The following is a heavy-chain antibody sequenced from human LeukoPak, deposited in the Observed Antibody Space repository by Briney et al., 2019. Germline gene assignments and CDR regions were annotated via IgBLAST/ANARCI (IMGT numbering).Heavy chain of an antibody. CDR2: ISGSGGST. CDR3: ARGGGFGEFFDY. Sequence: PGGSLRLSCAASGFTLSNYGMSWVRQAPGKGLEWVSTISGSGGSTYYADSVKGRFTISRDNSKNTLYLQMNSLRAEDTAVCYCARGGGFGEFFDYWGQGTLVTVSS. V-gene: IGHV3-23*01. D-gene: IGHD3-10*01. J-gene: IGHJ4*02. CDR1: GFTLSNYG.